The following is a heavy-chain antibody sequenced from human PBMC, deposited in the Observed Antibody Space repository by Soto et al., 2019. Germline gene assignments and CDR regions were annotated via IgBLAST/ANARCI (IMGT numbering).Heavy chain of an antibody. Sequence: QEQLVQSGAEVKKPGSSVKVSCKSSGGLFSSYPISWVRQVPGQGLEWMGGIIPVFQTAYYTQSFQGRVTINADYSTNKAYMELSSLRSEYTAIYYCARGGSGYTWFNEFWGQGTLVTVSS. D-gene: IGHD3-22*01. J-gene: IGHJ4*02. V-gene: IGHV1-69*01. CDR2: IIPVFQTA. CDR3: ARGGSGYTWFNEF. CDR1: GGLFSSYP.